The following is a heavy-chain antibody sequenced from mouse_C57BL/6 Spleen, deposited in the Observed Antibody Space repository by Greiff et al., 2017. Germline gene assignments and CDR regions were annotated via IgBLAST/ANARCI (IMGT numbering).Heavy chain of an antibody. V-gene: IGHV1-72*01. J-gene: IGHJ4*01. Sequence: VQLQQPGAELVKPGASVKLSCKASGYTFTSYWMHWVKQRPGRGLEWIGRIDPNSGGTKYNEKFKSKATLTVDKTSSTAYMQLSSLTSEDAAVYYCARALLRFYGALDYWGQGTSVTVSA. D-gene: IGHD1-2*01. CDR3: ARALLRFYGALDY. CDR2: IDPNSGGT. CDR1: GYTFTSYW.